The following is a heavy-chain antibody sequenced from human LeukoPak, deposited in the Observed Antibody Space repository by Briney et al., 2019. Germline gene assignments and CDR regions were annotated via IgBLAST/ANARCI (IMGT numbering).Heavy chain of an antibody. J-gene: IGHJ6*03. D-gene: IGHD3-10*01. Sequence: AGTLRVSCIAPGVTVRKNYMNWLHQAPWKGLQGVSVIFGGDKYADSVKGRFTISRDNSKNTLHLQMNSLRAEDTAVYYCARVYGSGSYYYMDVWGKGTTVTVSS. CDR2: IFGGD. CDR1: GVTVRKNY. V-gene: IGHV3-66*02. CDR3: ARVYGSGSYYYMDV.